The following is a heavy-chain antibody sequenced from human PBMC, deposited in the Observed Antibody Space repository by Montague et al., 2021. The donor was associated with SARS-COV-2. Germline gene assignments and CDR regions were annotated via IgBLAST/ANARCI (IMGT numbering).Heavy chain of an antibody. J-gene: IGHJ4*02. Sequence: SETLSLTCTVSGDSMNNYCWSWIRQPPGKGLGWIGYINYSGSTHYNPSLQSRVTLSKDTSKNQFSLRLTSVTAADTAMYFCARAPIYRSSWYAYFDYWGQGTLVTVSS. CDR3: ARAPIYRSSWYAYFDY. D-gene: IGHD6-13*01. CDR1: GDSMNNYC. CDR2: INYSGST. V-gene: IGHV4-59*01.